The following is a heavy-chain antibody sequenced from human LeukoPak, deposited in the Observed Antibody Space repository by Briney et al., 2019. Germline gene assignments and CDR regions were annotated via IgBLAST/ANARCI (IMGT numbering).Heavy chain of an antibody. CDR2: IKQDGSEK. J-gene: IGHJ4*02. CDR3: ARVGYFDWLLPNGGYFDY. Sequence: PGGSLRLSCAASGFTFSSYWMSWVRQAPGKGLEWVANIKQDGSEKYYVDSVKGRFTISRDNAKNSLYLQMNSLRAEDTAVYYCARVGYFDWLLPNGGYFDYWGQGTLVTVSS. D-gene: IGHD3-9*01. CDR1: GFTFSSYW. V-gene: IGHV3-7*01.